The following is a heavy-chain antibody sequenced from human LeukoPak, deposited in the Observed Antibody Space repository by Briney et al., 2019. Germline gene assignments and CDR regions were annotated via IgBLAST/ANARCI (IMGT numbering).Heavy chain of an antibody. Sequence: GGSLRLSCAASGFQFDFHEMNWVRQAPGRGLEWISYISSSGSTKYYADSVKGRFTISRDNPNNTLYLHMSSLRVEDTALYYCARDLRYDYGYVADCWGQGTLVTVSP. J-gene: IGHJ4*02. CDR1: GFQFDFHE. V-gene: IGHV3-48*03. D-gene: IGHD4-17*01. CDR2: ISSSGSTK. CDR3: ARDLRYDYGYVADC.